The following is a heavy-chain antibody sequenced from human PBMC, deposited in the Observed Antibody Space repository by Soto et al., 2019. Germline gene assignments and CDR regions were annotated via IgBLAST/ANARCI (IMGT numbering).Heavy chain of an antibody. CDR1: GFTFSSYG. Sequence: QVQLVESGGGVVQPGRSLRLSCAASGFTFSSYGMHWVRQAPGKGLEWVAVISYDGSNKYYADSVKGRFTIFRDNSKNTLYLQMNSLRAEDTAVYYCAKGDLVLVPAAVIGYFDYWGQGTLVTVSS. J-gene: IGHJ4*02. V-gene: IGHV3-30*18. D-gene: IGHD2-2*01. CDR3: AKGDLVLVPAAVIGYFDY. CDR2: ISYDGSNK.